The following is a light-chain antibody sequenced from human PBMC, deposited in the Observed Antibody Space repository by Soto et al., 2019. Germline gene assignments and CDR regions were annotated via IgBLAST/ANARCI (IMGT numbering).Light chain of an antibody. CDR1: QSINRF. CDR2: AAS. V-gene: IGKV1-39*01. Sequence: DIQMTQSPSSLSASVVDRVTSTCRASQSINRFLNWYQQKPGKAPKLLIYAASSLQSGVPSRFSGSGSGTDFTLTISSLQPEDFATYYCQQSYSPPPVTCGQGTRLEIK. J-gene: IGKJ5*01. CDR3: QQSYSPPPVT.